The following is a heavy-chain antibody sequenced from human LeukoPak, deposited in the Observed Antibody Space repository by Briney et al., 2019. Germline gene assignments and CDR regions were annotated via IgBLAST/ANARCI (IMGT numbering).Heavy chain of an antibody. CDR2: INPNSGGT. Sequence: ASVTVSCKASGYTFTGYYMHWVRQAPGQGLEWMGWINPNSGGTNYAQKFQGRVTMTRDTSISTAYMELSRLRSDDTAVYYCARDKFREGSGYSSWGQGTLVTVSS. J-gene: IGHJ5*02. D-gene: IGHD6-19*01. CDR1: GYTFTGYY. V-gene: IGHV1-2*02. CDR3: ARDKFREGSGYSS.